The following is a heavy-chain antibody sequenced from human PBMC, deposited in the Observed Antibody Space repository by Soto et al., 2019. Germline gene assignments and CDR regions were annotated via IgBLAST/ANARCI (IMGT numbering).Heavy chain of an antibody. CDR2: IYYSGST. Sequence: SETLSLTCTVSGGSVSSGSYYWSWIRQPPGKGLEWIGYIYYSGSTNYNPSLKSRVTISVDTSKNQFSLKLSSVTAADTAVYYCAMLGTYYYDRDLFDSCGQGSLVTVSA. V-gene: IGHV4-61*01. J-gene: IGHJ5*01. CDR1: GGSVSSGSYY. D-gene: IGHD3-22*01. CDR3: AMLGTYYYDRDLFDS.